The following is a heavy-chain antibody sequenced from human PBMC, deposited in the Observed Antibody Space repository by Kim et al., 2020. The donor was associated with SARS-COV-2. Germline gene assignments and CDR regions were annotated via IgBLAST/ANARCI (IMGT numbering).Heavy chain of an antibody. CDR3: DASDY. J-gene: IGHJ4*02. CDR2: SHTGIRT. V-gene: IGHV3-23*01. Sequence: SHTGIRTHYADSVKGRFIISRDNSKSTLFLQMNSLRAEDTAIYYCDASDYWGQGSLVTVSS.